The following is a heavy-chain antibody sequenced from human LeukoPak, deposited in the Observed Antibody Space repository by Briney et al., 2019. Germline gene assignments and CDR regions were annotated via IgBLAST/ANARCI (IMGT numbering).Heavy chain of an antibody. CDR2: ISAYNGNT. J-gene: IGHJ4*02. V-gene: IGHV1-18*01. CDR3: ARGGSPDRYSSSWYGGY. Sequence: ASVKVSCKASGYTVTSYGISWVRQAPGQGLEWMGWISAYNGNTNYAKKLQGRVTMTTEPSTSTAYMELRSLRSDDTAVSSCARGGSPDRYSSSWYGGYWGQGTLVTVSS. CDR1: GYTVTSYG. D-gene: IGHD6-13*01.